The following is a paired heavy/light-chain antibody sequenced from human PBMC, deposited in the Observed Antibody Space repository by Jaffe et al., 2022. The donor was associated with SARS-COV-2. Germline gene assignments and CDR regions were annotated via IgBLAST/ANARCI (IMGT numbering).Light chain of an antibody. V-gene: IGKV3-20*01. J-gene: IGKJ1*01. CDR2: DAS. Sequence: EIVLTQSPGTLSLSPGERATLSCRASQSVSSSYLAWYQQKPGQAPRLLIYDASSRATGIPDRFSGSGSGTDFTLTISRLEPEDFAVYYCQQFGSSPRTFGQGTKVEIK. CDR3: QQFGSSPRT. CDR1: QSVSSSY.
Heavy chain of an antibody. CDR3: ARDRGIAAAGNYYYAMDV. CDR2: ISSSSNYI. CDR1: GFTFSTYS. V-gene: IGHV3-21*01. Sequence: EVQLVESGGGLVKPGGSLRLSCAASGFTFSTYSMNWVRQAPGKGLEWVSSISSSSNYIYYADSVKGRFTISRDNAKNSLYLQMNSLRAEDTAVYYCARDRGIAAAGNYYYAMDVWGQGTTVTVSS. J-gene: IGHJ6*02. D-gene: IGHD6-13*01.